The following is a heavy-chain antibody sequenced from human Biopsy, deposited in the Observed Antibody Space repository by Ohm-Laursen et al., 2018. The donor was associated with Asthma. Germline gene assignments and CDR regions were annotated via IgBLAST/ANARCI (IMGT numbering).Heavy chain of an antibody. CDR2: IWYDGSNK. Sequence: SLRLSCAASGFSFGSYGMHWVRQAPGKGLEWVAVIWYDGSNKYYADSVKGRFTISRDNSKNTLYLQMNSLRAEDTAVYYCARSIYDFWSGYYGMDVWGQGTTVTVSS. J-gene: IGHJ6*02. CDR1: GFSFGSYG. D-gene: IGHD3-3*01. CDR3: ARSIYDFWSGYYGMDV. V-gene: IGHV3-33*01.